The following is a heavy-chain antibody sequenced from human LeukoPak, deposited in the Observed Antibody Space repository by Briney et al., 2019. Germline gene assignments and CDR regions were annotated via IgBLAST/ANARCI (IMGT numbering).Heavy chain of an antibody. CDR3: ARAGSSWDLRSYYYGMDV. CDR2: IYHSGST. J-gene: IGHJ6*04. CDR1: GGSISSGGYS. V-gene: IGHV4-30-2*01. D-gene: IGHD6-13*01. Sequence: PSETLSLTCAVSGGSISSGGYSWSCIRQPPGKGLEWIGYIYHSGSTYYNPSLKSRVTISVDRSKNQFSLKLSSVTAADTAVYYCARAGSSWDLRSYYYGMDVWGKGTTVTVSS.